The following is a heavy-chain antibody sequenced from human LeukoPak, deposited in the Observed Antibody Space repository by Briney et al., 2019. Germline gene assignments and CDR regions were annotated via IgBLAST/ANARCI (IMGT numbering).Heavy chain of an antibody. Sequence: PGGSLRLSCAASGFTFSTYGMHWVRQAPGKGLEWVTFIRFDGSNKYYADSVKGRFTISRDNSKNTLYLQMNSLRAEDTAVYYCAKERTTLSFVLSFPDYWGQGTLVTVSS. J-gene: IGHJ4*02. CDR3: AKERTTLSFVLSFPDY. CDR2: IRFDGSNK. D-gene: IGHD2/OR15-2a*01. V-gene: IGHV3-30*02. CDR1: GFTFSTYG.